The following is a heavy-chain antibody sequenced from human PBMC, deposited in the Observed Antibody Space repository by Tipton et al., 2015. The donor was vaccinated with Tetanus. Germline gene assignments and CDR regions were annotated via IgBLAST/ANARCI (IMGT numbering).Heavy chain of an antibody. CDR1: GGSISNDNYY. CDR3: SSSPGNQYLAFFDY. J-gene: IGHJ4*02. V-gene: IGHV4-30-4*01. D-gene: IGHD3-3*02. Sequence: LRLSCTVSGGSISNDNYYWSWIRQPPGKGLEWIGYMFYSGSTYYNPSLKSRVTISIDTSKNQFSLRLSSVTAADTAVYYCSSSPGNQYLAFFDYWGRGTKVTVSS. CDR2: MFYSGST.